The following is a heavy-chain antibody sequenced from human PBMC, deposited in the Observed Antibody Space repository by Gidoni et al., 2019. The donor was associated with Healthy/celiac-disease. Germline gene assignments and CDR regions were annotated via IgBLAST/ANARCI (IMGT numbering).Heavy chain of an antibody. CDR3: AKDIYSSGWYYFDY. J-gene: IGHJ4*02. CDR2: ISGSGGST. Sequence: EVQLLESGGGLVQPGGSLRLSCAASGFTFSSYAMSWVRQAPGKGLELVSAISGSGGSTYYADSGKGRFTISRDNSKNTLYLQMNSLRAEDTAVYYCAKDIYSSGWYYFDYWGQGTLVTVSS. V-gene: IGHV3-23*01. CDR1: GFTFSSYA. D-gene: IGHD6-19*01.